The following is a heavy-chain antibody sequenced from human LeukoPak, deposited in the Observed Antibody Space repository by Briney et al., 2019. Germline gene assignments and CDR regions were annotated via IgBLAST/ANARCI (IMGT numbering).Heavy chain of an antibody. Sequence: GGSLRLSCEGSGFTFNGYAFSWVRQAPGKGLEWVAVTGGSDDNTHYADSVKGRFTISRDSSEKRLFLQMNSLRPDDSALYYCTKDLMTGFSSGWYFAYWGQGTLVTVSS. V-gene: IGHV3-23*01. D-gene: IGHD6-19*01. J-gene: IGHJ4*02. CDR1: GFTFNGYA. CDR2: TGGSDDNT. CDR3: TKDLMTGFSSGWYFAY.